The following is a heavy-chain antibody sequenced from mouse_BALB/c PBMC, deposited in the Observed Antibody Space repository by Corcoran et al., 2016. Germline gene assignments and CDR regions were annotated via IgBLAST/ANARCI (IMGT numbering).Heavy chain of an antibody. D-gene: IGHD4-1*01. V-gene: IGHV14-3*02. CDR1: GFNIKDTY. J-gene: IGHJ1*01. CDR2: IDPANGNT. Sequence: EVQLQQSGAELVTPGASVKLSCTASGFNIKDTYMHWVKQRPEQGLEWIGRIDPANGNTKYDPKFQGKATITADTSSNTAYLQLSSLTSEDTAVYYCANWDWYFDVWGAGTTVTVSS. CDR3: ANWDWYFDV.